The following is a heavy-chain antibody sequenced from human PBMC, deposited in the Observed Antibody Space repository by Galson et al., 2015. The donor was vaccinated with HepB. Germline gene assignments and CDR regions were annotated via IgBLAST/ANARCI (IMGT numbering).Heavy chain of an antibody. J-gene: IGHJ5*02. Sequence: QVQLQESGPGLVKPSETLSLTCTVSGGSISSYYWSWIRQPPGKGLEWIAYISYSGSTNYNPSLKSRVIISVDTSKNQFSLKLTSVTAADTAVYYCARDEKPGDYGGRFDPWGQGTLVTVSS. V-gene: IGHV4-59*01. D-gene: IGHD4-17*01. CDR1: GGSISSYY. CDR2: ISYSGST. CDR3: ARDEKPGDYGGRFDP.